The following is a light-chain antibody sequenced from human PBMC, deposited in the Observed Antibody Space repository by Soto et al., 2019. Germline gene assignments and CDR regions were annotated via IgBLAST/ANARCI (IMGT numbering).Light chain of an antibody. J-gene: IGLJ1*01. Sequence: QSALTQPAAVSGSPGQSITISCIGSNSDIGTYNLVSWYRQHPGKVPKLMIYEVSNRPSGVSNRFSGSKSGNTASLTISGLQAEDEADYYCSSYTSSRTYVFGTGTKVTVL. CDR2: EVS. V-gene: IGLV2-14*02. CDR1: NSDIGTYNL. CDR3: SSYTSSRTYV.